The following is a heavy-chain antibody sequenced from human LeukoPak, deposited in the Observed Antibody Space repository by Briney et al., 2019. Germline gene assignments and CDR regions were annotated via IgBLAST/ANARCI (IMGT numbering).Heavy chain of an antibody. D-gene: IGHD3-10*01. V-gene: IGHV3-33*01. CDR3: ARDLEERYYYGSGTSWWFDP. Sequence: PGGSLRLSCAASGFTFSSYGMHWVRQAPGKGLEWVAVIWYDGSNKYYADSVKGRFTISRDNSKNTLYLQMNSLRAEDTAVYYCARDLEERYYYGSGTSWWFDPWGQGTLVTVSS. CDR2: IWYDGSNK. CDR1: GFTFSSYG. J-gene: IGHJ5*02.